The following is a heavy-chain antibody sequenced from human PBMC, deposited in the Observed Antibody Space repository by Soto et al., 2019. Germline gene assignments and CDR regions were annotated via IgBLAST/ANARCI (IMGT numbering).Heavy chain of an antibody. D-gene: IGHD1-20*01. J-gene: IGHJ4*02. CDR2: IYSGGST. Sequence: PGGSLRLSCAASGFTVGSNYMTWVRQAPGKGLEWVSVIYSGGSTYYADSVKGRFTISRDNSKNTLYLQMNSLRAEDTAVYYCARDMYMSYWGQGTLVTVSS. V-gene: IGHV3-66*01. CDR1: GFTVGSNY. CDR3: ARDMYMSY.